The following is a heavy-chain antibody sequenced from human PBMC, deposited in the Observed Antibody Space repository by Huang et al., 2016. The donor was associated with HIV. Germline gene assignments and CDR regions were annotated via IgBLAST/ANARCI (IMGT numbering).Heavy chain of an antibody. CDR1: GYTFNGYW. V-gene: IGHV5-51*01. CDR3: ARQGVGDFVVEPTGLGAFDI. J-gene: IGHJ3*02. CDR2: IYPGDSDT. Sequence: EVQLVQSGAVVKKPGESLKISCKGSGYTFNGYWIGWVRQMPGKGLEWMGIIYPGDSDTTYSPSFQGQVTISADKSISTAYLQGIGLKASDTAMYYCARQGVGDFVVEPTGLGAFDIWGQGTMVTVSS. D-gene: IGHD2-2*01.